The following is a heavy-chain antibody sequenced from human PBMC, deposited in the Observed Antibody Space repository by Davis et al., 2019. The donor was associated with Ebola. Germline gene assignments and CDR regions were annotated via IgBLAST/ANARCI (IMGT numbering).Heavy chain of an antibody. CDR2: IIPIFDTP. D-gene: IGHD3-9*01. Sequence: SVTVSRKTSRGSFSSHPISWVRQAPRQGLEWMGGIIPIFDTPHYAQKFQGRITITADASTSTAYMELSSLRSEDTATYFCARDFDGGNYYFDYWGPGTPVTVSS. CDR3: ARDFDGGNYYFDY. V-gene: IGHV1-69*13. CDR1: RGSFSSHP. J-gene: IGHJ4*02.